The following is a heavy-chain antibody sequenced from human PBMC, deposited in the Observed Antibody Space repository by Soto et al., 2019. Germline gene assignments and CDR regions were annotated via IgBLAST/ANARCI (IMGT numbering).Heavy chain of an antibody. CDR1: GGTFSSYA. Sequence: SVKVSCKASGGTFSSYAISWVRQAPGQGLEWMGGIIPIFCTANYAQKFQGRVTITADESTSTAYMELSSLRSEDTAVYYCARLYLSGQRYTSAWASNWFDPWGQGTLVTVSS. CDR2: IIPIFCTA. J-gene: IGHJ5*02. V-gene: IGHV1-69*13. D-gene: IGHD2-2*02. CDR3: ARLYLSGQRYTSAWASNWFDP.